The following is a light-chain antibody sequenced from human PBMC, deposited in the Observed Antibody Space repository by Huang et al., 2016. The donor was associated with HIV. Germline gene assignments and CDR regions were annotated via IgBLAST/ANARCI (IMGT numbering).Light chain of an antibody. CDR3: QQCHDYSFLT. CDR2: KGS. V-gene: IGKV1-5*03. CDR1: QSITRW. J-gene: IGKJ4*01. Sequence: EIQMTQSPSTLSASVGDRVTITCRASQSITRWLAWYQQRPGKAPRLLIYKGSVLESGVPSRFSGSGSGTDFTLTISSLEPEDFATYYCQQCHDYSFLTFGGGTRVEI.